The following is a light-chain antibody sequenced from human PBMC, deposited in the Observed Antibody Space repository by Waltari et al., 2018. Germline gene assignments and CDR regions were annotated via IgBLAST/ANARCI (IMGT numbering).Light chain of an antibody. CDR3: QHYVRLPVT. J-gene: IGKJ1*01. CDR1: QSVSRA. V-gene: IGKV3-20*01. CDR2: GAS. Sequence: EIVLTQSPGTLSLSPGERVILSCRVSQSVSRALAWYQQKPGQALRLLIYGASNRATGIPDRFSGSGSGTDFSLTISRLEPEDFAVYYCQHYVRLPVTFGQGP.